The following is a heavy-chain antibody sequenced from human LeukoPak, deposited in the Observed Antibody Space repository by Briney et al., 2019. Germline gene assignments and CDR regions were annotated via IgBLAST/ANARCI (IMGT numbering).Heavy chain of an antibody. J-gene: IGHJ6*03. CDR2: ISYDGSNK. V-gene: IGHV3-30*04. Sequence: GGSLRLSCAASGFTFSSYAMSWVRQAPGKGLEWVAVISYDGSNKYYADSVKGRFTISRDNSKNTLYLQMNSLRAEDTAVYYCANSYYYYYMDVWGKGTTVTVSS. CDR3: ANSYYYYYMDV. CDR1: GFTFSSYA.